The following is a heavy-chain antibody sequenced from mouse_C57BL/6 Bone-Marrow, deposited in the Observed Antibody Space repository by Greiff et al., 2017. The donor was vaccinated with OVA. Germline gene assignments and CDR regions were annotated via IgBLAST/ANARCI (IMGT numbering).Heavy chain of an antibody. CDR1: GFTFSDYG. V-gene: IGHV5-17*01. CDR3: ARKYYGSSSPFAY. CDR2: ISSGSSTI. D-gene: IGHD1-1*01. Sequence: EVQLQQSGGGLVKPGGSLKLSCAASGFTFSDYGMHWVRQAPEKGLEWVAYISSGSSTIYYADTVKGRFTISRDNAKNTLFLQMTSLRSEDTAMYYCARKYYGSSSPFAYWGQGTLVTVSA. J-gene: IGHJ3*01.